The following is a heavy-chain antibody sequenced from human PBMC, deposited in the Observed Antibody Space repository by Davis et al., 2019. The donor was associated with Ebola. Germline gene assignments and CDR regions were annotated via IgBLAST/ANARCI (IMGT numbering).Heavy chain of an antibody. CDR2: INHSGST. D-gene: IGHD6-6*01. CDR1: GGSFSGYH. CDR3: ARDPKYSSRFDY. Sequence: PSETLSLTCAVSGGSFSGYHWSWTRQPPGKGLEWIGEINHSGSTNYRPSLESRVIISADMSKNQFSLKLRSVTAADTAVYYCARDPKYSSRFDYWGQGTLVTVSS. V-gene: IGHV4-34*01. J-gene: IGHJ4*02.